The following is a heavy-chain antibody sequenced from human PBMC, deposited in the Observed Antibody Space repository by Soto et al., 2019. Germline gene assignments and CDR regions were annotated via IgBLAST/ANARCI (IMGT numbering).Heavy chain of an antibody. Sequence: QGQLEESGGGLVKPGGSLRLSCAASGLTFSDYYMSWIRQAPGEGLEWVSYISGSSTYADYADSVKDRFTISRDNARNSLYLQMNSLRAEDTAVYYCAREATGNGMDVWGQGTTVTVSS. CDR2: ISGSSTYA. CDR1: GLTFSDYY. CDR3: AREATGNGMDV. V-gene: IGHV3-11*06. J-gene: IGHJ6*02. D-gene: IGHD6-13*01.